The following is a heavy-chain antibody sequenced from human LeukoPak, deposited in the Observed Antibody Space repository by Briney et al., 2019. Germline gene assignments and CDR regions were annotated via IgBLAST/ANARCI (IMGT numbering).Heavy chain of an antibody. Sequence: PGGSLRLSCAASGFTFSSYEMNWVRQAPGKGLEWVSYISSSGSTIYYADSVKGRFTISRDNAKNSLYLQMNSLRAEDTAVYYCARVSTMIVVVPFHGMDVWGQGTTVTASS. V-gene: IGHV3-48*03. J-gene: IGHJ6*02. CDR2: ISSSGSTI. CDR3: ARVSTMIVVVPFHGMDV. CDR1: GFTFSSYE. D-gene: IGHD3-22*01.